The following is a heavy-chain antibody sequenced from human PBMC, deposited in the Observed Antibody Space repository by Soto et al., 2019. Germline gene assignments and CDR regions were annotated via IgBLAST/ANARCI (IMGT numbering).Heavy chain of an antibody. CDR2: ISSSNGDT. V-gene: IGHV1-18*04. D-gene: IGHD6-19*01. CDR3: ATTHNGWSPGDC. J-gene: IGHJ4*02. Sequence: ASVKASCKAAGDTMTRYGFNWVRPAPGQGLEWMGWISSSNGDTKYARKLQGRVTLTVDTSTTTAYMELRSLRSDDTAGYYCATTHNGWSPGDCWGQGTPVTVSS. CDR1: GDTMTRYG.